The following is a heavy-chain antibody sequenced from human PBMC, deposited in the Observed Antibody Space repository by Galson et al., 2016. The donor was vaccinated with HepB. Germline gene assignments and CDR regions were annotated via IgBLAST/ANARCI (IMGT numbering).Heavy chain of an antibody. CDR3: AKDIRSSVTGWGKLDAFDV. CDR1: GFTFNNYA. D-gene: IGHD3-16*01. V-gene: IGHV3-23*01. Sequence: SLRLSCAASGFTFNNYALNWVRQAPGKGLEWVSAISIRSDSTFYADSVKGRFMIFRDNSKNTVYLQMNTLRVDDTATYYCAKDIRSSVTGWGKLDAFDVWGQGTMVTASS. J-gene: IGHJ3*01. CDR2: ISIRSDST.